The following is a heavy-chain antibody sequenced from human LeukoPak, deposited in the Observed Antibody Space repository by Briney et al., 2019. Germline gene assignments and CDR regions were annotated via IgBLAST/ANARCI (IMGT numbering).Heavy chain of an antibody. D-gene: IGHD2-8*01. CDR3: ARNGGYCSKGVCDYFDY. CDR2: ISASGHT. Sequence: SETLSLTCSVSGDSISSGLYYWSWIRQPAGKGLEWIGRISASGHTNYNPSLKSRATIFVDTSKNQFSLELNSVTAADTAVYYCARNGGYCSKGVCDYFDYWGHGTLVTVSS. CDR1: GDSISSGLYY. J-gene: IGHJ4*01. V-gene: IGHV4-61*02.